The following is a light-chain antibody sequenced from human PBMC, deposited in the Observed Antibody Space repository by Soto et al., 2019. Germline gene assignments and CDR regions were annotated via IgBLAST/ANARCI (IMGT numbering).Light chain of an antibody. CDR3: QQSYSTLSIT. Sequence: DIQMTQSPSSLSASVGDRVTITCRASESINRHLNWYQQKPGKAPKLLIYAASSLQNGVPARFSGSGSGTDFTLTISNLQPEDFATYYCQQSYSTLSITFGQGTRLEIK. V-gene: IGKV1-39*01. J-gene: IGKJ5*01. CDR1: ESINRH. CDR2: AAS.